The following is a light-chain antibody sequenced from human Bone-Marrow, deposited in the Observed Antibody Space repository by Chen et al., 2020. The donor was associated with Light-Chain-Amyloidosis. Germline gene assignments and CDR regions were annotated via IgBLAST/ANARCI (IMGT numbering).Light chain of an antibody. Sequence: QSALTQPASVSGSPGQSIPISCTGTSSDVGGDNHVSWYQQHPDKAPKLRIYDVTNRPSWVPDRFSGSKSDNTASLTISGLQTEDEADYFCSSYTITNTLVFGSGTRVTVL. CDR1: SSDVGGDNH. CDR3: SSYTITNTLV. J-gene: IGLJ1*01. V-gene: IGLV2-14*01. CDR2: DVT.